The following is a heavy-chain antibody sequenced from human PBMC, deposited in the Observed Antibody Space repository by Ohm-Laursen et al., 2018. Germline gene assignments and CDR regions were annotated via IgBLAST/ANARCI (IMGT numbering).Heavy chain of an antibody. D-gene: IGHD2/OR15-2a*01. CDR1: GFTVSSYE. V-gene: IGHV3-48*03. Sequence: SLRLSCAASGFTVSSYEMSWARQAPGKGLEWLSYISSSATIIYYADSVKGRFTISRDNAKNSLFLQMNSLRVEDTAVYYCTRITLRQDVEYWGQGTLVTVSS. CDR3: TRITLRQDVEY. J-gene: IGHJ4*02. CDR2: ISSSATII.